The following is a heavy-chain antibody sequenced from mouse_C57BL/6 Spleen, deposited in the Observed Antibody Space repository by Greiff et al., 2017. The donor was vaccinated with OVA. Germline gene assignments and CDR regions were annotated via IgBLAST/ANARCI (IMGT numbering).Heavy chain of an antibody. Sequence: EVQLQQSGPELVKPGASVKIPCKASGFTFTDYNMDWVKQSPGKSLEWIGDINPNNGGTIYNQKFQGKATLTVDKSSSTAYMELRSLTSEDTAVYYCATNYYGSSYDYAIGYGGQGTTVTVSS. D-gene: IGHD1-1*01. V-gene: IGHV1-18*01. J-gene: IGHJ4*01. CDR3: ATNYYGSSYDYAIGY. CDR2: INPNNGGT. CDR1: GFTFTDYN.